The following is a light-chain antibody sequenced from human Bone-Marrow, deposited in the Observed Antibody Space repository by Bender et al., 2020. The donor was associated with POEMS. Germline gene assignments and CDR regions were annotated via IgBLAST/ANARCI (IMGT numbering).Light chain of an antibody. J-gene: IGLJ1*01. CDR1: DSDVGGYHY. CDR2: DVS. V-gene: IGLV2-14*03. Sequence: QSALTQPASVSGSLGQSINISCTGTDSDVGGYHYVSWYRKHPGKALVVIIYDVSSRPSGVSSRISGSKSANTASLTISDLQAEDEATYYCSSYTFSSFYVFGTGTIVTV. CDR3: SSYTFSSFYV.